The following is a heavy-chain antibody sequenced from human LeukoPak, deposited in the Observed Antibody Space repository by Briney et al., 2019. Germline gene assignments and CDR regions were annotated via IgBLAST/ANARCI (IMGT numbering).Heavy chain of an antibody. J-gene: IGHJ4*02. V-gene: IGHV1-2*02. D-gene: IGHD5-18*01. Sequence: ASVKVSCKASGYTFTDHYVHFLRQAPGQGLEWMGWINPNSGDTNYAQKFQGRVTMTRDTSINTAYMELSRLRSDDTAVYYCARDRSPAPGRSYGRGHFDYWGQGTLVTVSS. CDR3: ARDRSPAPGRSYGRGHFDY. CDR2: INPNSGDT. CDR1: GYTFTDHY.